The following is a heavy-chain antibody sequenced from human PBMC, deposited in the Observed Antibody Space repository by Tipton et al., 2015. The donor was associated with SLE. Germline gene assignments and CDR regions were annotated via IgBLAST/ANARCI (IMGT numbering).Heavy chain of an antibody. CDR3: AEGELQSSAFDM. D-gene: IGHD1-7*01. V-gene: IGHV4-34*01. Sequence: LRLSCAVYGGSFSNYYWSWIRQPPGKGLEWIGEINHSGSTNYSTSLKSRVTISVDRSKNQFSLKLSSVTAADTAVYYCAEGELQSSAFDMWGQGTMVTVSS. J-gene: IGHJ3*02. CDR2: INHSGST. CDR1: GGSFSNYY.